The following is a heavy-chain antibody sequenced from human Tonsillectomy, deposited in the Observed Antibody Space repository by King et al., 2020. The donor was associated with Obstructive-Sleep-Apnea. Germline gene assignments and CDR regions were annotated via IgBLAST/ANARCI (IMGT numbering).Heavy chain of an antibody. CDR3: ANIVGLPDI. CDR2: IWHDGSNQ. Sequence: VQLVESGGGVVQPGRSLRLSCAASGFAFSTFDMHWVRQAPGKGLEWVALIWHDGSNQYYADSVKGRFIISRDNTNNTLYLQMNRLRAEDTAVYFCANIVGLPDIWGQGTMVTVSS. D-gene: IGHD1-26*01. V-gene: IGHV3-33*06. CDR1: GFAFSTFD. J-gene: IGHJ3*02.